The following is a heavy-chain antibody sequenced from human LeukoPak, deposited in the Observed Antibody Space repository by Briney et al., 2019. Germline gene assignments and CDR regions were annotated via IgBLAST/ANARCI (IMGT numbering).Heavy chain of an antibody. V-gene: IGHV1-18*01. CDR3: ARRYYYDSRSSSDAFDI. J-gene: IGHJ3*02. CDR1: GYTFTSYG. Sequence: ASVKVSCKASGYTFTSYGISWVRQAPGQGLEWMGWISVYNRNTNYAQKLQGRVTLTTDTSTSTASMELRSLRSDDTAVYYCARRYYYDSRSSSDAFDIWGQGTMVTVSS. D-gene: IGHD3-22*01. CDR2: ISVYNRNT.